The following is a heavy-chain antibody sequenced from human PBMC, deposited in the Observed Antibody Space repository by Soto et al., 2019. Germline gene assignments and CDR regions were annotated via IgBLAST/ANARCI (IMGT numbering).Heavy chain of an antibody. CDR3: ARPGYSNYGPGVDV. CDR1: GFTFSVYW. V-gene: IGHV3-74*01. CDR2: IDSDGSTT. D-gene: IGHD4-4*01. J-gene: IGHJ6*02. Sequence: EVQLVESGGGLVQPGGSLRLSGAASGFTFSVYWMHWVRQAPGKGLVWVSRIDSDGSTTSYADSVKGRFTISRDNAKSTLYLPMNSLRAEDTAVYYCARPGYSNYGPGVDVWGQGTTVTVSS.